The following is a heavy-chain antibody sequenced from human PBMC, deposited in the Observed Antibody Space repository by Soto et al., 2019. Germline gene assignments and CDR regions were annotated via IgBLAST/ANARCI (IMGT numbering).Heavy chain of an antibody. D-gene: IGHD3-22*01. CDR3: ARDFRDYYDSSVPPNPAGY. CDR1: GFTFSSYG. Sequence: GGSLRLSCAASGFTFSSYGMHWVRQAPCKGLEWVAVIWYDGSNKYYADSVKGRFAISRDNSKNTLYLQMNSLRAEDTAVYYCARDFRDYYDSSVPPNPAGYWGQGTLVTVSS. J-gene: IGHJ4*02. CDR2: IWYDGSNK. V-gene: IGHV3-33*01.